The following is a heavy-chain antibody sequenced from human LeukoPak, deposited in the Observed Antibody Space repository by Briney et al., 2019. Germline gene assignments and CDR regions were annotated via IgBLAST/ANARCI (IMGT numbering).Heavy chain of an antibody. D-gene: IGHD3-22*01. CDR1: GASFSSGDQY. V-gene: IGHV4-31*03. J-gene: IGHJ4*02. CDR3: SRGLDSRKLGY. Sequence: SETLSLTCTVSGASFSSGDQYWNWIRQSPGKGLEWIGSIHPSGTLYNNPSLESRVTMSMDTSKNQFSLNLNSATAADTAVYFCSRGLDSRKLGYWGQGTLVTVSS. CDR2: IHPSGTL.